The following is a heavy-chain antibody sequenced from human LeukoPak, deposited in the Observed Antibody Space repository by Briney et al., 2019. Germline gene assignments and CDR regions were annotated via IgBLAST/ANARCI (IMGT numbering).Heavy chain of an antibody. CDR3: ARGRKKGHRRRGGYYYYMDV. CDR1: GYTFTSYG. J-gene: IGHJ6*03. V-gene: IGHV1-18*01. CDR2: ISAYNGNT. Sequence: ASVKVSCKASGYTFTSYGISWVRQAPGQGLEWMGWISAYNGNTNYAQKLQGRVTMTTDTSTSTAYMELRSLRSDDTAVYYCARGRKKGHRRRGGYYYYMDVWGKGTTVTVSS. D-gene: IGHD1-14*01.